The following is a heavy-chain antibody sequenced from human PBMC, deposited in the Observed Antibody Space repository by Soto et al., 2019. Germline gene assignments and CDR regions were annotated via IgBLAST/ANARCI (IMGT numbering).Heavy chain of an antibody. CDR1: GFTFSSYW. CDR2: INSDGSST. V-gene: IGHV3-74*01. CDR3: ARPPQKRGITGTTAHDY. J-gene: IGHJ4*02. Sequence: GGSLRLSCAASGFTFSSYWMHWVRQAPGKGLVWVSRINSDGSSTSYADSVKGRFTISRDNAKNTLYLQMNSLRAEDTAVYYCARPPQKRGITGTTAHDYWGQGTLVTVSS. D-gene: IGHD1-7*01.